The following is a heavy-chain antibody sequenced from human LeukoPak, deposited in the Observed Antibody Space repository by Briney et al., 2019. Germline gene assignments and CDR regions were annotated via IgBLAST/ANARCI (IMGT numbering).Heavy chain of an antibody. CDR1: GFTVSSNY. J-gene: IGHJ6*03. D-gene: IGHD6-19*01. Sequence: PGGSLRLSCAASGFTVSSNYMSWVRQAPGKGLEWVSVIYSGGSTYYADSVKGRFTISRDNSKNTLYLQMNSLRAEDTAVYYCARVLAAIALRDYHYVDVWGKGTTVTVSS. CDR2: IYSGGST. V-gene: IGHV3-53*01. CDR3: ARVLAAIALRDYHYVDV.